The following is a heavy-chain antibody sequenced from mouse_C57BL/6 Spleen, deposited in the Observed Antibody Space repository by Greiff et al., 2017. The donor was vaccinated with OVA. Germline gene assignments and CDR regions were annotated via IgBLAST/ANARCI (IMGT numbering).Heavy chain of an antibody. J-gene: IGHJ3*01. CDR2: IWSGGST. Sequence: VQLQQSGPGLVQPSQSLSITCTVSGFSLTSYGVHWVRQSPGKGLEWLGVIWSGGSTDYNAAFISRLSISKDNSKSQVFFKMNSLQADDTAIYYCASYYSNPFAYWGQGTLVTVSA. D-gene: IGHD2-5*01. CDR1: GFSLTSYG. CDR3: ASYYSNPFAY. V-gene: IGHV2-2*01.